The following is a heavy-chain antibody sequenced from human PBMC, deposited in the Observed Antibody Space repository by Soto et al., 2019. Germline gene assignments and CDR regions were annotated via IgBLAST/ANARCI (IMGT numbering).Heavy chain of an antibody. CDR1: GFTFSSYE. D-gene: IGHD5-12*01. J-gene: IGHJ4*02. V-gene: IGHV3-48*03. CDR3: ARDIGGVATIWGHYFDY. Sequence: EVQLVESGGGLVQPGGSLRLSCAASGFTFSSYEMNWVRQAPGKGLEWVSYISSSGSTIYYADSVKGRFTISRDNAKNSLYLQMNSLRAEDTAVYYCARDIGGVATIWGHYFDYWGQGTLVTVSS. CDR2: ISSSGSTI.